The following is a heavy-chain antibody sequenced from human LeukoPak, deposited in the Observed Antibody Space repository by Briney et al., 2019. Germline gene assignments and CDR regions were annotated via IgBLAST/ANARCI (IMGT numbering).Heavy chain of an antibody. CDR1: GFTFSSYA. D-gene: IGHD1-1*01. Sequence: GGSLRLSCAASGFTFSSYAMSWVRQAPGKGLEWVSAISGSGGSTYYADSVKGRLTISRDNAKNSLYLQINSLSAEDTAVYYCARCGNDVRSGLRYYYYGMDVWGQGTTVTVSS. CDR2: ISGSGGST. V-gene: IGHV3-23*01. CDR3: ARCGNDVRSGLRYYYYGMDV. J-gene: IGHJ6*02.